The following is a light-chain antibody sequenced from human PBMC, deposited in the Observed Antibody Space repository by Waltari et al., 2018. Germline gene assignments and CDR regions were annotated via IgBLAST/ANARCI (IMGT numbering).Light chain of an antibody. CDR2: NVN. CDR3: CSYTSSRTWV. CDR1: SSDVGGYNY. J-gene: IGLJ3*02. V-gene: IGLV2-14*03. Sequence: QSVLTQPASVSASPGQSITISCSGTSSDVGGYNYVSWYQQHPGKAPKLMIYNVNYRPSGISYRFAGSKSGNTASLSISALQSEDEAAYYCCSYTSSRTWVFGGGTKLTVL.